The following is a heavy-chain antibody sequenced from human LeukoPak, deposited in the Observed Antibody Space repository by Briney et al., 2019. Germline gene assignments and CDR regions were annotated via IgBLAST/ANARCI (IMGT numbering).Heavy chain of an antibody. Sequence: GGSLRLSCAASGFTFSSYGMHWVRQAPGKGLEWVAVIWYDGSNKYYADSVKGRFTISRDNSKNTLYLQMNSLRAEDTAVYYCAKVDRLVVITPYYYYGMDVWGQGTTVTVSS. CDR2: IWYDGSNK. D-gene: IGHD3-22*01. V-gene: IGHV3-30*02. CDR1: GFTFSSYG. J-gene: IGHJ6*02. CDR3: AKVDRLVVITPYYYYGMDV.